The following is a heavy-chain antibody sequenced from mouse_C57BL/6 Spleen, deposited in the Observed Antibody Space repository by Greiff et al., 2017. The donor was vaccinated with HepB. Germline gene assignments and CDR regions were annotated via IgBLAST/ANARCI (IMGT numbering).Heavy chain of an antibody. J-gene: IGHJ3*01. V-gene: IGHV1-59*01. Sequence: VQLQQPGAELVRPGTSVKLSCKASGYTFTSYWMHWVKQRPGQGLEWIGVIDPSDSYTNYNQKFKGKATLTVDTSSSTAYMQLSSLTSEDSAVYYCAGNDYDVPFAYWGQGTLVTVSA. CDR1: GYTFTSYW. D-gene: IGHD2-4*01. CDR2: IDPSDSYT. CDR3: AGNDYDVPFAY.